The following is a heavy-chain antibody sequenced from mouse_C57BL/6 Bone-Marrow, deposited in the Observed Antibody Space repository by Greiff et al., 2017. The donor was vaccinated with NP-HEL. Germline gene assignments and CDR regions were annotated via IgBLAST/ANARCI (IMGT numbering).Heavy chain of an antibody. J-gene: IGHJ2*01. CDR1: GYSITSGYD. Sequence: VQLKQSGPGMVKPSQSLSLTCTVTGYSITSGYDWHWLRHFPGNKLEWMGYISYSGSTNYNPSLKSRISITHDTSKNHFFLKLNSVTTEDTATYYCARGPHYYGSSPYFDYWGQGTTLTVSS. CDR2: ISYSGST. V-gene: IGHV3-1*01. D-gene: IGHD1-1*01. CDR3: ARGPHYYGSSPYFDY.